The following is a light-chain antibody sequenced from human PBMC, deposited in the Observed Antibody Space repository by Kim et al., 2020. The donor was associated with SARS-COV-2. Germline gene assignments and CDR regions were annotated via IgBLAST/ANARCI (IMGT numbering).Light chain of an antibody. CDR3: QQYYSTPRT. V-gene: IGKV4-1*01. CDR2: WAS. Sequence: DIVMTQSPDSLAVSLGERATINCKSSQSVLYSSNNKNYLAWYQQKPGQPPKLLIYWASTRESGVPDRFSGSGSGTDFTLTISSLQAEDVAVYYCQQYYSTPRTFGQGNKLEI. J-gene: IGKJ2*02. CDR1: QSVLYSSNNKNY.